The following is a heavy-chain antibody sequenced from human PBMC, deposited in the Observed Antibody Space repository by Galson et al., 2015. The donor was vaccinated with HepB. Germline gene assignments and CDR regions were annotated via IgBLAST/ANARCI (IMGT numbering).Heavy chain of an antibody. Sequence: TLSLTCAVSGGSIGSGGYSWSWIRQPPGKALEWIGYTYHSGSTYYNPSLKSRVTISLDRSKNHFSLKLTSVTAADTAVYYCSVLSYNFWTNYQSKYYFYMDVWGKGTPVTVSS. D-gene: IGHD3-3*01. CDR2: TYHSGST. J-gene: IGHJ6*03. CDR3: SVLSYNFWTNYQSKYYFYMDV. V-gene: IGHV4-30-2*01. CDR1: GGSIGSGGYS.